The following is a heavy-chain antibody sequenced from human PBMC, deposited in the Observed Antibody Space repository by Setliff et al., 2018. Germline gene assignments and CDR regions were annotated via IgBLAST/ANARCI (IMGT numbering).Heavy chain of an antibody. CDR2: IFSNDKK. V-gene: IGHV2-26*01. CDR3: ARDHSGWYGGAFDI. D-gene: IGHD6-19*01. J-gene: IGHJ3*02. Sequence: SGPTLVNPTETLTLTCTVSGFSLSNDRMGVNWIRQPPGKALEWLAHIFSNDKKSYSTSLKSRPTISKDTSKSQVVLTMTNMDPVDTATYYCARDHSGWYGGAFDIWGQGTMVTVSS. CDR1: GFSLSNDRMG.